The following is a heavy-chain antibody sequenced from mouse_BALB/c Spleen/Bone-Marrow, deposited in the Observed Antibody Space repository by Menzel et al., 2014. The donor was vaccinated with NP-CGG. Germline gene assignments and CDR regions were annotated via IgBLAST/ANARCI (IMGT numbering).Heavy chain of an antibody. V-gene: IGHV1-9*01. CDR1: GYTSNTYW. CDR2: IFPGSVSV. CDR3: ARKGSYGMDN. J-gene: IGHJ4*01. Sequence: PLQQSGVVLMKPVASLRISCMVTGYTSNTYWLECINQTLGHGLEWMGEIFPGSVSVKFNGGFKGKPTLTSDTSSNQATIQLSSMTTEDSAVYYCARKGSYGMDNWGQGTSVSVSS.